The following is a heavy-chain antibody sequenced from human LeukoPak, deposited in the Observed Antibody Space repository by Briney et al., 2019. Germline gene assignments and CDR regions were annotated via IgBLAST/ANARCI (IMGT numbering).Heavy chain of an antibody. CDR1: GFTFSSYA. J-gene: IGHJ1*01. Sequence: GGSLRLSRAASGFTFSSYAMSWVRQAPGKGLEWVSAISGSGGSTYYADSVKGRFTISRGNSKNTLYLQMNSLRAEDTAVYYCAKAINPTYYYGSGTLRPWDLLFQHWGQGTLVTVSS. CDR2: ISGSGGST. V-gene: IGHV3-23*01. CDR3: AKAINPTYYYGSGTLRPWDLLFQH. D-gene: IGHD3-10*01.